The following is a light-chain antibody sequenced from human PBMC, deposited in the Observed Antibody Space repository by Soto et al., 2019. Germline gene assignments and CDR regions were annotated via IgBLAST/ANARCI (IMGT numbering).Light chain of an antibody. V-gene: IGKV3-20*01. CDR3: QQYGSSPLT. J-gene: IGKJ3*01. Sequence: EIVLPQSPGTLSLSPGESATLSCRASQSVSSSYLAWYQQKPGQAHRLLIYGASSRATGIPDRFSGSGSGTDFTLTISRLEPEEFAVYYCQQYGSSPLTVGTGNKVDIK. CDR2: GAS. CDR1: QSVSSSY.